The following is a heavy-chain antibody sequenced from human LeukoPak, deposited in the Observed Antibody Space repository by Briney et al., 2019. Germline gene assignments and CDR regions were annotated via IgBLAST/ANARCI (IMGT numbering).Heavy chain of an antibody. J-gene: IGHJ4*02. CDR2: ISYDGSNK. Sequence: PGVSLRLSCAASGFTFSSYAMHWVRQAPGKGLEWVAVISYDGSNKYYADSVKGRFTISRDNSKNTLYLQMNSLRAEDTAVYYCARTYYYDSSGYNYWGQGTLVTVSS. V-gene: IGHV3-30-3*01. CDR1: GFTFSSYA. D-gene: IGHD3-22*01. CDR3: ARTYYYDSSGYNY.